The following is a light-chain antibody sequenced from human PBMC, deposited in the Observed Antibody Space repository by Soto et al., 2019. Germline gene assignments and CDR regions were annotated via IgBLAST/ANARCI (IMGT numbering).Light chain of an antibody. Sequence: EIVLTQSPGTLSLSPGERATLSCRASQTVSSNSLAWYLQKPGQAPRLLIYDASRRATGIPDRFSGSGSGTDFTLTISSLEPEDFAAYYCQQYGSPPRTLGQGTKVDIK. J-gene: IGKJ1*01. CDR1: QTVSSNS. CDR2: DAS. V-gene: IGKV3-20*01. CDR3: QQYGSPPRT.